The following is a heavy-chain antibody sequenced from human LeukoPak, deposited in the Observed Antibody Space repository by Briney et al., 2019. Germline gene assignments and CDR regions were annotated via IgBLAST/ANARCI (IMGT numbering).Heavy chain of an antibody. V-gene: IGHV3-7*01. CDR2: IKQDGSEK. D-gene: IGHD5-18*01. CDR1: GFTFSSYW. CDR3: ARGDVDTAMVYGY. Sequence: GGSLRLSCAASGFTFSSYWMSWVRQAPGKGLEWVANIKQDGSEKYYVDSVKGRFTISRDNAKNSLYLQMNSLRAEDTAVYYCARGDVDTAMVYGYWGQGTLVTVSS. J-gene: IGHJ4*02.